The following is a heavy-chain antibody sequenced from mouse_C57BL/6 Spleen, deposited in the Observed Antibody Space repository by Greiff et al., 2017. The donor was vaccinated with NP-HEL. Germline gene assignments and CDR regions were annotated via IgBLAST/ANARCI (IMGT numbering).Heavy chain of an antibody. V-gene: IGHV3-1*01. J-gene: IGHJ2*01. CDR1: GYSITSGYD. CDR3: ARDGVYGSLDY. D-gene: IGHD1-1*01. Sequence: EVKLEESGPGMVKPSQSLSLTCTVTGYSITSGYDWHWIRHFPGNKLEWMGYISYSGSTNYNPSLKSRISITHDTSKNPFFLKLNSVTTEDTATYYCARDGVYGSLDYWGQGTTLTVSS. CDR2: ISYSGST.